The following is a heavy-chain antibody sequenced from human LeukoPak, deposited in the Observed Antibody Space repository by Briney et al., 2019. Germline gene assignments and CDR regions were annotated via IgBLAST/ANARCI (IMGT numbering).Heavy chain of an antibody. CDR1: GGTFSSYA. D-gene: IGHD6-19*01. V-gene: IGHV1-69*13. CDR3: ARDFSSGLYFFDY. J-gene: IGHJ4*02. CDR2: VIPLSGTA. Sequence: GASVKVSCKASGGTFSSYAFNWVRQAPGQGLEWMGGVIPLSGTANYAQKFQGRVTITADESTGTAYMELSSLRSEDTAVYYCARDFSSGLYFFDYWGQGTLVTVSS.